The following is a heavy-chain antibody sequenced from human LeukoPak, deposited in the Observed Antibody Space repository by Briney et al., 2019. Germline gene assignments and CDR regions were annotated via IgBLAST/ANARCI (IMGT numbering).Heavy chain of an antibody. J-gene: IGHJ4*02. CDR2: IHHSGST. Sequence: SETLSLTCSVSSYSISSDYYWGWIRQPPGKGLEWIGSIHHSGSTYYNPSLKSRVTISVDTSKNQFSLRVTSVTAADTAVYYCARRGNPFDYWGQGTLVTVSS. V-gene: IGHV4-38-2*02. CDR3: ARRGNPFDY. CDR1: SYSISSDYY.